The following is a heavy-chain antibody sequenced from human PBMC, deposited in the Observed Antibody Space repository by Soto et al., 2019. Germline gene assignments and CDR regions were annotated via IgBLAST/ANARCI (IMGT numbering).Heavy chain of an antibody. Sequence: QVQLVESGGGVVQPGTSLRLSCAASGFTFKTHAMHWVRQAPGKGLEWMAVIAYDGNEKFYADSVKGRFTISRDNSKNALYVQINTLRHEDTAVYYCGKDVGDYVPYYYGVDVWGQGTPVTVSS. D-gene: IGHD1-26*01. V-gene: IGHV3-30*18. CDR1: GFTFKTHA. CDR2: IAYDGNEK. CDR3: GKDVGDYVPYYYGVDV. J-gene: IGHJ6*02.